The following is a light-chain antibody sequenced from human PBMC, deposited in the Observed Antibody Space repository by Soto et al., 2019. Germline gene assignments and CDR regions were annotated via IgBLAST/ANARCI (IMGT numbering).Light chain of an antibody. CDR2: WAS. J-gene: IGKJ4*01. CDR1: QSVLYRSNTKNH. CDR3: YQYFSTPLT. V-gene: IGKV4-1*01. Sequence: DIVMTQSPDSLAVSLGERATINCKSSQSVLYRSNTKNHLAWYQQKPGQPPKLVIYWASTRESGVPDRFSGSGSGTDFTLTISSLQAEDVAVYCCYQYFSTPLTFGGGTKVEIK.